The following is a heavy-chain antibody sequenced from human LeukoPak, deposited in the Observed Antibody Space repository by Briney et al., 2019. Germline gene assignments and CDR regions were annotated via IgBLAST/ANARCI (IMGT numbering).Heavy chain of an antibody. CDR1: GFTFRSYT. J-gene: IGHJ4*02. CDR2: ISSSSSSI. V-gene: IGHV3-21*01. CDR3: ARDRIVGATPYDY. D-gene: IGHD1-26*01. Sequence: GGSLRLSCAASGFTFRSYTTNWVRQAPGKGLEWVSCISSSSSSIYYADSVKGRFTISRDDGKNSLYLQMNSLRAEDTAVYYCARDRIVGATPYDYWGQGSLVTVSS.